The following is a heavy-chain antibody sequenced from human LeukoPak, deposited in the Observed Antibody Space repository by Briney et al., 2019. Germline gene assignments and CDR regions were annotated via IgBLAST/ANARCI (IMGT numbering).Heavy chain of an antibody. CDR1: GFTFSGYS. J-gene: IGHJ4*02. CDR2: ISSSSGYI. Sequence: GGSLRLSCAASGFTFSGYSMNWVRQAPGKGLEWVSSISSSSGYIYYADSVKGRFTISRDNAKNSLYLQMNSLRAEDTAVYYCARGREEANFDYWGQGTLVTVSS. V-gene: IGHV3-21*04. CDR3: ARGREEANFDY.